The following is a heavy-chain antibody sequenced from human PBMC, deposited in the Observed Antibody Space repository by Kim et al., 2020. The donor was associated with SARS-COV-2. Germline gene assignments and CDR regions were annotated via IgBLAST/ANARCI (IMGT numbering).Heavy chain of an antibody. CDR2: IYYSGST. Sequence: SETLSLTCTVSGGSISSSSYYWGWIRQPPGKGLEWIGSIYYSGSTYSNPSLKSRVTISVDTSKNQFSLKLSSVTAADTAVYYCARLCRITSFGVVIDHYGMDVWGQGTTVTVSS. D-gene: IGHD3-3*01. V-gene: IGHV4-39*01. CDR1: GGSISSSSYY. J-gene: IGHJ6*02. CDR3: ARLCRITSFGVVIDHYGMDV.